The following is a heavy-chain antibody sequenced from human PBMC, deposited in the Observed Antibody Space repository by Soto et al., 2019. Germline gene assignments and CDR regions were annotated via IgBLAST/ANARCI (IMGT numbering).Heavy chain of an antibody. Sequence: QVQLVQSGAEVKKPGSSVKVSCKASGGTFSSYAISWVRQAPGQGLEWMGGIIPIFGTANYAQKFQGRVTITADKSTNTAYMELSSLRSEDTAVYYCARGPIAVAAAGAEYFQHWGQGTLVTVSS. CDR3: ARGPIAVAAAGAEYFQH. J-gene: IGHJ1*01. D-gene: IGHD6-19*01. V-gene: IGHV1-69*06. CDR2: IIPIFGTA. CDR1: GGTFSSYA.